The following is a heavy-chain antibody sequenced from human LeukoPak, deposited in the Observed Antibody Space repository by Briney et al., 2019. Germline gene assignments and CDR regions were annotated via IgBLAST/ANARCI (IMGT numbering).Heavy chain of an antibody. V-gene: IGHV4-34*01. CDR2: INHSGST. Sequence: SETLSLTCAVYDGSFSGYYWSWIRQPPGKGLEWIGEINHSGSTNYNPSLKSRVTISVDTSKNQFSLKLSSVTAADTAVYYCASPKKYSSSPGAFDYWGQGTLVTVSS. CDR3: ASPKKYSSSPGAFDY. CDR1: DGSFSGYY. D-gene: IGHD6-6*01. J-gene: IGHJ4*02.